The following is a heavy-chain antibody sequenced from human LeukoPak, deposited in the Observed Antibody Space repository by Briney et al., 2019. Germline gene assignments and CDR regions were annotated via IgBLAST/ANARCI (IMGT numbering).Heavy chain of an antibody. D-gene: IGHD5-18*01. J-gene: IGHJ4*02. CDR3: ARGYSYGNYFDY. Sequence: PSETLSLTCAVYGGSFSGYYWSWIRQPPGKGLEWIGEINHSGSTNYNPSLKSRVTISVDTSKNQFSLKLSSVTAADTAVYYCARGYSYGNYFDYWGQGTLVTVSS. CDR1: GGSFSGYY. V-gene: IGHV4-34*01. CDR2: INHSGST.